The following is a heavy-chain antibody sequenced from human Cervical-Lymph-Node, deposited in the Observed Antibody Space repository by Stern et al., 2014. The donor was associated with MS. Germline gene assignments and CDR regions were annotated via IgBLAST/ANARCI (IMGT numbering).Heavy chain of an antibody. CDR1: GFSFSDYG. D-gene: IGHD4-23*01. CDR3: AKDLGGNAFDY. Sequence: VQLVGSGGGVVQPGRSLRLSCAASGFSFSDYGIHWVRQAPGKALEWVAVISYDGTHKYYTDSVKGRGTISRDNSKNTVYLEMNSLRSDDTAVYYCAKDLGGNAFDYWGQGTLVIVSS. V-gene: IGHV3-30*18. J-gene: IGHJ4*02. CDR2: ISYDGTHK.